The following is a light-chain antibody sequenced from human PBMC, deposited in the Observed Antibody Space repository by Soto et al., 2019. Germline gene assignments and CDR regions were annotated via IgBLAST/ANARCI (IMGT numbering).Light chain of an antibody. CDR3: SSYTSSSIL. J-gene: IGLJ2*01. CDR2: DVS. Sequence: QSALTQPASVSGSPGQLITFSCTGTSSDVGGYNYVSWYQQHPGKAPKLMIYDVSNRPSGVSNRFSGSKSGNTASLTISGLQAEDEAGYYCSSYTSSSILFGGGTKLTVL. V-gene: IGLV2-14*01. CDR1: SSDVGGYNY.